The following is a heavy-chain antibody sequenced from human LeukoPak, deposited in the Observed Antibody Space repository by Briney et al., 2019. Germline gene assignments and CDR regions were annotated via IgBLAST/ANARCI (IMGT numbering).Heavy chain of an antibody. CDR2: ISGSGGST. CDR3: AKSSGSTYTGNYFDY. D-gene: IGHD3-10*01. Sequence: GGSLRLSCAASGVTFSNYWMSWVRQAPGKGLEWVSAISGSGGSTYYADSVKGRFTISRDNSKNTLYLQMNSLRAEDTAVYYCAKSSGSTYTGNYFDYWGQGTLVTVSS. V-gene: IGHV3-23*01. CDR1: GVTFSNYW. J-gene: IGHJ4*02.